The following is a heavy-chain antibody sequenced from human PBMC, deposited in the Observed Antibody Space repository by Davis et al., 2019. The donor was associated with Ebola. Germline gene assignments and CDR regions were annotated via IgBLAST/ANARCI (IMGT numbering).Heavy chain of an antibody. V-gene: IGHV4-34*01. CDR3: ARGLRSLDY. CDR2: INHSGST. CDR1: GGSFSGYY. D-gene: IGHD2-15*01. Sequence: MPGGSLRLSCAVYGGSFSGYYWSWIRQPPGKGLEWIGEINHSGSTNYNPSLKSRVTISVDTSKNQFSLKLSSVTAADTAVYFCARGLRSLDYWGQGTLVTVSS. J-gene: IGHJ4*02.